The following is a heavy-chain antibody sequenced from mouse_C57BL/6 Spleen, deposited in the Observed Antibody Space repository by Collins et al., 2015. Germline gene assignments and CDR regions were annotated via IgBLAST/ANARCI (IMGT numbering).Heavy chain of an antibody. Sequence: QVQLQQPGAELVRPGSSVKLSCKASGYTFTSYWMHWVKQRPIHGLEWIGNIDPSDSETHYNQKFKDKATLTVDKSSSTAYMQLSSLTSEDSAVYYCARSYYYGSSPFAYWGQGTLVTVSA. V-gene: IGHV1-52*01. CDR1: GYTFTSYW. J-gene: IGHJ3*01. CDR2: IDPSDSET. D-gene: IGHD1-1*01. CDR3: ARSYYYGSSPFAY.